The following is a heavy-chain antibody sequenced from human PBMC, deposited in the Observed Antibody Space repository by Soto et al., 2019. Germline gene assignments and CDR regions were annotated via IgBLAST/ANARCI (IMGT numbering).Heavy chain of an antibody. J-gene: IGHJ4*02. Sequence: QVQLVQSGAEVKKPGSSVKVSCKASGGTFSSYTISWVRQAPGQGLEWMGRIIPILGIANYAQKFQGRVTITADKSTSTAYMELSSLRSEDTAVYYCARDSPTYGDYPLWGKGTLVTVSS. CDR1: GGTFSSYT. D-gene: IGHD4-17*01. CDR3: ARDSPTYGDYPL. V-gene: IGHV1-69*08. CDR2: IIPILGIA.